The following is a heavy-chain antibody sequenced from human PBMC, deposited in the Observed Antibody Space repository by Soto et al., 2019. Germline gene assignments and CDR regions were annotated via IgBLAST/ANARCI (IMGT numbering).Heavy chain of an antibody. Sequence: ETLSLTCDVSGESFSGYYWSWIRQPPGKGLEWIGQIFHGGGTNYSPSLKSRVTISVDTSKNQFSLELTSVTAADTAVYYCARPHYDSNTFYSFFDYWGQGTLVTVSS. CDR1: GESFSGYY. D-gene: IGHD3-22*01. CDR3: ARPHYDSNTFYSFFDY. J-gene: IGHJ4*02. V-gene: IGHV4-34*12. CDR2: IFHGGGT.